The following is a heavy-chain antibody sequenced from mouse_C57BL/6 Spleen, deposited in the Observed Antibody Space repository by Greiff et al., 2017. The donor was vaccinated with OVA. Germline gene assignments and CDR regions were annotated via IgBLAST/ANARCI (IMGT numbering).Heavy chain of an antibody. V-gene: IGHV1-22*01. J-gene: IGHJ3*01. Sequence: EVQLQQSGPELVKPGASVKMSCKASGYTFTDYNMHWVKQSHGKSLEWIGYINPNNGGTSYNQKFKGKATLTVNKSSSTAYMELRSLTSEDSAVYYCAKEAFITTVVAPAYWGQGTLVTVSA. CDR3: AKEAFITTVVAPAY. D-gene: IGHD1-1*01. CDR1: GYTFTDYN. CDR2: INPNNGGT.